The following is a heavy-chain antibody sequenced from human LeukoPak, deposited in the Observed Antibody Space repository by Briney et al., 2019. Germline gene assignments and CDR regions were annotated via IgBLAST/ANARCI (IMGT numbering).Heavy chain of an antibody. CDR1: GFMFSHHT. CDR3: AKSDCGSDGCKLLNY. V-gene: IGHV3-23*01. CDR2: ISGSGDAT. Sequence: GGSLRLSCAASGFMFSHHTMAWVRQAPGKGLEWVSSISGSGDATRYADSLMGRFSISRDNSKNTVSLQMNSLRAEDTAVYFCAKSDCGSDGCKLLNYWGQGTLVTASS. J-gene: IGHJ4*02. D-gene: IGHD2-21*01.